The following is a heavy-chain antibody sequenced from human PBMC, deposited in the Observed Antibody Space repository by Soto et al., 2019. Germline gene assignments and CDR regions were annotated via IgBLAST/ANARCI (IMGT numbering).Heavy chain of an antibody. CDR3: AKDKGSSKIRAYFDY. Sequence: GGSLRLSCAASGFTFSSYGMHWVRQAPGKGLEWVAVISYDGSNKYYADSVKGRFTISRDNSKNTLYLQMNSLRAEDTAVYYCAKDKGSSKIRAYFDYWGQGTLVTVSS. V-gene: IGHV3-30*18. D-gene: IGHD2-2*01. J-gene: IGHJ4*02. CDR2: ISYDGSNK. CDR1: GFTFSSYG.